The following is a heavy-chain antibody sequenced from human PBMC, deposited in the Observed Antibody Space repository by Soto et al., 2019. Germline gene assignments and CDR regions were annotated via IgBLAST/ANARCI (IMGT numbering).Heavy chain of an antibody. CDR1: GYTFRSYG. V-gene: IGHV1-18*01. CDR2: ISANNGNT. CDR3: ARKGTGAPVDY. Sequence: QVQLVQSGAEVKKPGASVKVSCKASGYTFRSYGISWVRQAPGQGLEWMGWISANNGNTHYAQRLQGRVTLTTDTSTSTAYMEVRSLRSDDTAVYYCARKGTGAPVDYGGQGTLVTVSS. J-gene: IGHJ4*02. D-gene: IGHD1-1*01.